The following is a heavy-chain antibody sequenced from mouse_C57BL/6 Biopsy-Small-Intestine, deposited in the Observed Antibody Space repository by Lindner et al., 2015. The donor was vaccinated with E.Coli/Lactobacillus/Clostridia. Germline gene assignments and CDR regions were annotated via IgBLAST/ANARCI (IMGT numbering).Heavy chain of an antibody. V-gene: IGHV1-84*02. CDR1: GYTFTGYY. CDR2: INPNSGDT. D-gene: IGHD2-10*01. Sequence: SVKVSCKASGYTFTGYYIHWMRQAPGQGLEWMGWINPNSGDTNYAQKLQGRVTVTRDTSVSTAYMELSSLRSDDTAVYYCVRGGPLAPAVIPYPLFDYWGQGTLVTVSS. CDR3: VRGGPLAPAVIPYPLFDY. J-gene: IGHJ4*01.